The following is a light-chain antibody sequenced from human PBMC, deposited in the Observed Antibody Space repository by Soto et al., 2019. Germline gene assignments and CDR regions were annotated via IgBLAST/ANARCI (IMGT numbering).Light chain of an antibody. CDR1: QSLVYSDGITY. V-gene: IGKV2-30*01. CDR2: KVS. CDR3: MQCSYWPHT. J-gene: IGKJ2*01. Sequence: DVVMTQSPLSLPVTLGQPASFSCRSSQSLVYSDGITYFYWFHQRPCQSPRRLIYKVSNRDSGVPDRVSGSRSGTALTLKMSRVEAADVRVYYCMQCSYWPHTFGESTNLEIK.